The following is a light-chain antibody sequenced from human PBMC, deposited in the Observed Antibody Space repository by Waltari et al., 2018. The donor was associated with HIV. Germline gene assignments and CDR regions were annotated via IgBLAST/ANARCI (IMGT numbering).Light chain of an antibody. J-gene: IGLJ1*01. CDR2: GDI. Sequence: SYDLTQPPSVSVSPGQTARITCSGDTLSNQYSYWYQQKSGQAPVLVIFGDIGRPSGIPERFSGSRSGATVTLTISGVQAEDEADYYCQSADNSGTYVFATGTQVTVL. CDR3: QSADNSGTYV. V-gene: IGLV3-25*03. CDR1: TLSNQY.